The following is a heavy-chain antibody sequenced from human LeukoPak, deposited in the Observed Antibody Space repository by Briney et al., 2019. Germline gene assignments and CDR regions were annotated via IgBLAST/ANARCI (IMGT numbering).Heavy chain of an antibody. CDR2: IYSGGST. D-gene: IGHD5-18*01. V-gene: IGHV3-66*02. Sequence: PGGSLRLSCAASGFTVSSNYTRWVRQARGKGLEWVSVIYSGGSTYYADSVKGRFTISRDNSKNTLYLQMNSLRTEDTAVYYCARDGRGDLTWIQLWSPFDYWGQGTLVTVSS. J-gene: IGHJ4*02. CDR3: ARDGRGDLTWIQLWSPFDY. CDR1: GFTVSSNY.